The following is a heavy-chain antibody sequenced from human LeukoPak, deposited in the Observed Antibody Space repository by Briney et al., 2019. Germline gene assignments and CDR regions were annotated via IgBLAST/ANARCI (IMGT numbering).Heavy chain of an antibody. Sequence: GGSLRLSCAASGFTFSRYWMHWVRQAPGKGPVWVSRSNTDGSSTNYADSVKGRFTISRDNAKSTLYLQMNSLRAEDTAVYYCARGYSDYYYFDPWGQGTLVTVSS. J-gene: IGHJ4*02. CDR2: SNTDGSST. CDR1: GFTFSRYW. CDR3: ARGYSDYYYFDP. V-gene: IGHV3-74*01. D-gene: IGHD4-11*01.